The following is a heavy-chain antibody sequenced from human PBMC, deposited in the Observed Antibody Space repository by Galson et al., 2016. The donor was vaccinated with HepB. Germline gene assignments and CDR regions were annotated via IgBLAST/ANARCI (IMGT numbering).Heavy chain of an antibody. CDR3: ASGTGAYVQ. Sequence: CAISGDSVSRHTAAWNWIRQSPSRGLEWLGRTYYRPKWSSDYAVSMKSRITINADTSMNQFSLQLNSVTPEDTAVYYCASGTGAYVQWGQGTLVTVSS. J-gene: IGHJ4*02. D-gene: IGHD5-12*01. CDR2: TYYRPKWSS. CDR1: GDSVSRHTAA. V-gene: IGHV6-1*01.